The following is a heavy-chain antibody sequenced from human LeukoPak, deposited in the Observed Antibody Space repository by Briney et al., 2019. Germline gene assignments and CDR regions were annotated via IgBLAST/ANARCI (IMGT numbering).Heavy chain of an antibody. J-gene: IGHJ3*02. CDR3: ARGPNETGHDGFDI. D-gene: IGHD2-8*01. V-gene: IGHV3-33*01. CDR1: EFTFSSFG. CDR2: IWYDGSNR. Sequence: GGSLRLSCVASEFTFSSFGMHWVRQSPGAGLEWVAIIWYDGSNRYYVDSVKGRFTISRDNSKNTLYLQMNALRVEDTAVYYRARGPNETGHDGFDIWGQGTVVTVSS.